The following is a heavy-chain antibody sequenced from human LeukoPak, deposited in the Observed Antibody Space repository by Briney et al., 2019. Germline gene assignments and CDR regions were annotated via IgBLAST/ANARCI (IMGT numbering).Heavy chain of an antibody. V-gene: IGHV3-7*01. CDR1: GFTYTTYW. Sequence: PGGSLRLSCAASGFTYTTYWMTWVRQAPGKGLEWVANIKEDGSEKNYVDSVKGRFTISRDNDKNSLYLQMNSLRAEDTAAYYCARDGNGKSLDFDYWGQGTLVTVSS. CDR2: IKEDGSEK. CDR3: ARDGNGKSLDFDY. J-gene: IGHJ4*02. D-gene: IGHD1-1*01.